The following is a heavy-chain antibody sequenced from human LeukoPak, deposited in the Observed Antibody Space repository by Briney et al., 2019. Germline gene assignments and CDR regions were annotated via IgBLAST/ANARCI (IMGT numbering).Heavy chain of an antibody. J-gene: IGHJ6*02. CDR3: ARGYCGGDCYPDYYGMDV. V-gene: IGHV4-39*07. CDR1: GGSISSSSYY. D-gene: IGHD2-21*02. CDR2: IYYSGST. Sequence: SETLSLTCTVSGGSISSSSYYWGWIRHPPGKGLEWIGSIYYSGSTYYNPSLKSRVTISVDTSKNQFSLKLSSVTAADTAVYYCARGYCGGDCYPDYYGMDVWGQGTTVTVSS.